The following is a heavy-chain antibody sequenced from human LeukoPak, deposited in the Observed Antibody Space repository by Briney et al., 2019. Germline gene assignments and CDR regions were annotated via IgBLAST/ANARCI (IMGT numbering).Heavy chain of an antibody. J-gene: IGHJ4*02. Sequence: GGTLRLSCAASGFTFSSYGMHWVRQAPGQGLEWMGIINPSGGSTSYAQKFQGRVTMTRDMSTSTVYMELSSLRSEDTAVYYCASERMYSSSPLDYWGQGTLVTVSS. D-gene: IGHD6-13*01. V-gene: IGHV1-46*01. CDR3: ASERMYSSSPLDY. CDR2: INPSGGST. CDR1: GFTFSSYG.